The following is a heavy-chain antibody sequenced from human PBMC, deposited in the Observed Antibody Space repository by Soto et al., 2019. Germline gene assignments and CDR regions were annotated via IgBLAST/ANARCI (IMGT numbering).Heavy chain of an antibody. CDR3: STYDYIWGTDRYRWAY. J-gene: IGHJ4*02. V-gene: IGHV3-15*01. CDR2: IKSKTDGGTT. Sequence: GGSLRLSCAASGSTFSNAWMPSGRQAPGKGLELVGHIKSKTDGGTTHYAAPVEGRFTISRDDSKNTLYLHMISLKTEDTAVYYCSTYDYIWGTDRYRWAYWGQGTLVTVSS. D-gene: IGHD3-16*02. CDR1: GSTFSNAW.